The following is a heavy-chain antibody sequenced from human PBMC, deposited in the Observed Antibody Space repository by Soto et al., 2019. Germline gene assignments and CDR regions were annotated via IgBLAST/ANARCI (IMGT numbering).Heavy chain of an antibody. CDR2: INAGNGNT. J-gene: IGHJ5*02. CDR3: ARAGGVVVAARRSEYNWFDP. V-gene: IGHV1-3*01. CDR1: GYTFTSYA. D-gene: IGHD2-15*01. Sequence: QVQLVQSGAEVKKPGASVKVSCKASGYTFTSYAMHWVRQAPGQRLEWMGWINAGNGNTKYSQKFQGRVTITRDTSASTAYMELSSLRSEDTAVYYCARAGGVVVAARRSEYNWFDPWGQGTLVTVSS.